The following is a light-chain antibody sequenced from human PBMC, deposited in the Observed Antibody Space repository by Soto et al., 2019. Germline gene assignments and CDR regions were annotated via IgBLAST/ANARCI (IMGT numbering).Light chain of an antibody. J-gene: IGKJ1*01. CDR1: QSFSSN. Sequence: EIVMTQSPATLSVSPGERATLSCRASQSFSSNLAWYQQKPGQAPRLLMYGASTRATGIPDRFSGSGSGTEFTRTISSLQSEDFAVYYCQQHNNWPPWTFGQGTKVEIK. CDR3: QQHNNWPPWT. V-gene: IGKV3-15*01. CDR2: GAS.